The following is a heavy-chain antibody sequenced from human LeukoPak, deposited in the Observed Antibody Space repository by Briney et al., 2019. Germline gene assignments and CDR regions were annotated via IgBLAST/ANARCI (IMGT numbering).Heavy chain of an antibody. CDR2: FTRNDETT. CDR1: GYTFSNSA. V-gene: IGHV3-23*01. CDR3: ARGDGMIVVVITMVY. Sequence: GGSLRLSCAASGYTFSNSAMSWVRQAPGKGLEWVSGFTRNDETTSYADSVKGRFTISRDNSRDTLYLQMNSLTAEDTAVYYCARGDGMIVVVITMVYWGQGTLVTVSS. J-gene: IGHJ4*02. D-gene: IGHD3-22*01.